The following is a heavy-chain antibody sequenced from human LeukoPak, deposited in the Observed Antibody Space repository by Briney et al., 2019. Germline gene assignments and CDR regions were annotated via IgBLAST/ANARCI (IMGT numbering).Heavy chain of an antibody. D-gene: IGHD4-17*01. CDR1: GGTFSSYA. J-gene: IGHJ4*02. CDR2: IIPIFGTA. V-gene: IGHV1-69*01. Sequence: SVKVSCKASGGTFSSYAISWVRQAPGQGLEWMGGIIPIFGTANYAQKFQGRVTITADESTSTAYMELSSLRSEDTAVYYCARHTHDYGDYAPWHYFDYWGQGTLVTVSS. CDR3: ARHTHDYGDYAPWHYFDY.